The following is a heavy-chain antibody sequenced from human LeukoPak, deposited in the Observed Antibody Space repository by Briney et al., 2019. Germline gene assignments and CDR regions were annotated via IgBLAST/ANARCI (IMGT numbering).Heavy chain of an antibody. J-gene: IGHJ5*02. CDR2: INPSGGST. V-gene: IGHV1-46*01. D-gene: IGHD6-19*01. Sequence: ASVEVSCKASGYTFTSYYMHWVRQAPGQGLEWMGIINPSGGSTSYAQKFQGRVTMTRDMSTSTVYMELSSLRSEDTAVYYCAREGAVAGSPYNWFDPWGQGTLVTVSS. CDR3: AREGAVAGSPYNWFDP. CDR1: GYTFTSYY.